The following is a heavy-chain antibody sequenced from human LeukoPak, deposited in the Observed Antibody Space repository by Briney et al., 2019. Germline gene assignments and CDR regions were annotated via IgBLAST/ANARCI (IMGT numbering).Heavy chain of an antibody. J-gene: IGHJ4*02. D-gene: IGHD2-8*01. CDR3: SGVWRARFDC. Sequence: PSETLSLTCAVYGGSFSGYYWSWIRQPPGKGLEWIGDIYSSQITTYNPSLKSRVSISIATSKDHFSLKLTSVTAADTAVYYCSGVWRARFDCWGQGTLVTVSS. CDR2: IYSSQIT. V-gene: IGHV4-34*11. CDR1: GGSFSGYY.